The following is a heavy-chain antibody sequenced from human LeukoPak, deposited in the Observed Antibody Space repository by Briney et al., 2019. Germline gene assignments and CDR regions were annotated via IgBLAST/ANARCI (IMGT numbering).Heavy chain of an antibody. D-gene: IGHD2-2*02. Sequence: SETLSLTCTVSGGSISSHYWSWIRQPPGGGLEWIGTIFHSGITYYNPSLKSRVTISVDTSKNQFSLKLSSVTAADTAVYYCARHFCSRSSCYNYFDYWGQGTLVTVSS. CDR1: GGSISSHY. CDR3: ARHFCSRSSCYNYFDY. CDR2: IFHSGIT. V-gene: IGHV4-59*08. J-gene: IGHJ4*02.